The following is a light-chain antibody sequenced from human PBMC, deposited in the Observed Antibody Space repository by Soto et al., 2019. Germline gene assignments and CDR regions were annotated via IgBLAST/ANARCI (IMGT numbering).Light chain of an antibody. V-gene: IGKV1-5*03. J-gene: IGKJ1*01. Sequence: DIQMTQSPSTLSASVGDGVTITCRASQNIGSWLAWYQQKPGEAPKLLISKASNLESGVPSRFSARGSGTEFTLSISSLQPDDFATYYCQQYSSYWTFGQGTKVEIK. CDR2: KAS. CDR1: QNIGSW. CDR3: QQYSSYWT.